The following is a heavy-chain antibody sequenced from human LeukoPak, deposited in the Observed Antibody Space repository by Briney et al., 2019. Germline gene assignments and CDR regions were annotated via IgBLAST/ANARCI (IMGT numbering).Heavy chain of an antibody. CDR3: ARHETGPYFDY. Sequence: GGSLRLSCTASGFTFGDYVMSWVRQAPGKGLEWVGFIRSKAYGGTTKNAASVKGRFTISRDDSRSIAYLQWSSLTASDTAMYYCARHETGPYFDYWGQGTLVTVSS. D-gene: IGHD1-1*01. J-gene: IGHJ4*02. CDR2: IRSKAYGGTT. CDR1: GFTFGDYV. V-gene: IGHV3-49*04.